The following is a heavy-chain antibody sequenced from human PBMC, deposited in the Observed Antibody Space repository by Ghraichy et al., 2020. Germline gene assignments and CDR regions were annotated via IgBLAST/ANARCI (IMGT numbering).Heavy chain of an antibody. CDR3: ASEHYNYGPYYYYGMDV. V-gene: IGHV3-53*01. CDR1: GLTVSNSF. CDR2: IYSGGIT. J-gene: IGHJ6*02. Sequence: GGSLRLSCEASGLTVSNSFMTWVRQAPGKGLEWVSVIYSGGITYYADPVKGRFTISRDNSKNTLYLQMNRLRAEDTAVYYCASEHYNYGPYYYYGMDVWGQGTTVTVSS. D-gene: IGHD3-16*01.